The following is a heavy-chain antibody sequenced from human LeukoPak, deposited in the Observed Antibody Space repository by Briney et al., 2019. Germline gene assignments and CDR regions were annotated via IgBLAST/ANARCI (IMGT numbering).Heavy chain of an antibody. CDR3: AKRDTFGGDCYYFDY. D-gene: IGHD2-21*01. CDR2: VSYDGSNK. Sequence: PGRSLRLSCAASGFTFNYYGMHWVRRAPGKGLEWVAFVSYDGSNKYYADSVKGRFTISRDNSKNTLYLQMNSLRAEDTAVYYSAKRDTFGGDCYYFDYWGQGTLVTVSS. V-gene: IGHV3-30*18. J-gene: IGHJ4*02. CDR1: GFTFNYYG.